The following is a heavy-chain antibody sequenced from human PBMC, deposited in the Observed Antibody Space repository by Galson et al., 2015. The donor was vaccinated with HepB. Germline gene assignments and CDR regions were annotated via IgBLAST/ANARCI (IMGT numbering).Heavy chain of an antibody. CDR2: INSDGSST. J-gene: IGHJ4*02. CDR3: ARVPLLGSSWYYFDY. V-gene: IGHV3-74*01. Sequence: SLRLSCAASGFTFSSYWMHWVRQAPGKGLVWVSRINSDGSSTSYADSVKGRFTISRDNAKNTLYLQMNSLRAEDTAVYYCARVPLLGSSWYYFDYWGQGTLVTVSS. D-gene: IGHD6-13*01. CDR1: GFTFSSYW.